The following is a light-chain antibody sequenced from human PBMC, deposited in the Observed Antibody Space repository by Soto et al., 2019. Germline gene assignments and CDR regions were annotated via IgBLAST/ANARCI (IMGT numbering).Light chain of an antibody. CDR3: SSYTTSSTLV. J-gene: IGLJ3*02. CDR2: EVT. CDR1: SSDVGPYNC. V-gene: IGLV2-14*01. Sequence: QSVLTQPASVSGSPGQSITISCTGTSSDVGPYNCVSWYQHHPGKAPKLLIYEVTKRPSGVSNRFSGSKSGNTASLTISGLQAEDEADYYCSSYTTSSTLVFGGGTKLTVL.